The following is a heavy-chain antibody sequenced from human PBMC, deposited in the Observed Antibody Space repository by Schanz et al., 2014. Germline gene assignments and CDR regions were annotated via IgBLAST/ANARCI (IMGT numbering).Heavy chain of an antibody. D-gene: IGHD4-17*01. Sequence: QVQLVQSGAEVKKPGSSVKVSCKASRITFSSYTISWVRQARGQGLEWVGRFIPILDVGNYAQKFQGRLTMTRDTSTSTVYMELRSLRSDDTAVYYCATLDYADSVSWGQGTLVTVSS. CDR2: FIPILDVG. CDR3: ATLDYADSVS. V-gene: IGHV1-69*02. J-gene: IGHJ5*02. CDR1: RITFSSYT.